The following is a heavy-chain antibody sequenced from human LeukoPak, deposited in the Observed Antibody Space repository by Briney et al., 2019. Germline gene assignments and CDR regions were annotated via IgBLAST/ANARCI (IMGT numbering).Heavy chain of an antibody. CDR1: GYTFTGYY. D-gene: IGHD5-18*01. CDR2: INPNSGGT. Sequence: ASVKVSCKAAGYTFTGYYMHWVRQAPGQGLEWMGWINPNSGGTNYAQKFQGRVTMTRDTSISTAYMELSRLRSDDTAVYYCARGSDTAMVYYYYYYMDVWGKGTTVTVSS. V-gene: IGHV1-2*02. CDR3: ARGSDTAMVYYYYYYMDV. J-gene: IGHJ6*03.